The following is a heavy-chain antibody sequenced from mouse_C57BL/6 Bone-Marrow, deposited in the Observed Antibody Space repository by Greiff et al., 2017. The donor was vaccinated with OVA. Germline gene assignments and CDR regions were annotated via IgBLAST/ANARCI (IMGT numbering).Heavy chain of an antibody. CDR1: GYTFTSYW. Sequence: QVQLQQPGAELVMPGASVKLSCKASGYTFTSYWMHWVKQRPGQGLEWIGEIDPSDSYTNYNQKVKGKSTLTVAKSSSAAYLQLSSRTSEDSAVYYCARAPTVEYCDGWGTGTTVTVSS. CDR3: ARAPTVEYCDG. CDR2: IDPSDSYT. V-gene: IGHV1-69*01. J-gene: IGHJ1*03. D-gene: IGHD1-1*01.